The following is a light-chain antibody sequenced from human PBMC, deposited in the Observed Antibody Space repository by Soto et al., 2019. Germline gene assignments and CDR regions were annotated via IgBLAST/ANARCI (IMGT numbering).Light chain of an antibody. J-gene: IGKJ3*01. Sequence: EIVLPQSPATLSLSPGERATLSCRASQSVSSYFAWYQQKPAQAPRLLIYDASNRATGIPARFSGIGSGTDFTITISSLEPEDVAVYYCQQRSNWPPFTFGPGTKVDIK. CDR1: QSVSSY. CDR3: QQRSNWPPFT. V-gene: IGKV3-11*01. CDR2: DAS.